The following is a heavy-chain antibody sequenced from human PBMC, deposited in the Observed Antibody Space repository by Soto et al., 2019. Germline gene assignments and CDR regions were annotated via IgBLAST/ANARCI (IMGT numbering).Heavy chain of an antibody. CDR1: GGSISSGGYY. D-gene: IGHD6-6*01. CDR3: ARGAARRYFDY. V-gene: IGHV4-31*03. Sequence: SETLSLTCTVSGGSISSGGYYWTWIRQHPGKGLEWIGYIYYSGSTYYNPSLKSRVTISVDTSKNQFSLKLSSVTAADTAVYYCARGAARRYFDYWGQGTLVTVSS. J-gene: IGHJ4*02. CDR2: IYYSGST.